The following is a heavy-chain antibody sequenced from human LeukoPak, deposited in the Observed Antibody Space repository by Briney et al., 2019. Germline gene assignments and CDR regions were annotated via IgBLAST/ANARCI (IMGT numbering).Heavy chain of an antibody. Sequence: GGSLGLSCAASGFTFSSYAMHWVRPAPGKGLEWVAVISYDGSNKYYADSVKGRFTISRDNSKNTPYLQMNSLRAEDTAVYYCARGLRIFLDYWGQGTLVTVSS. CDR2: ISYDGSNK. CDR3: ARGLRIFLDY. D-gene: IGHD3-3*02. V-gene: IGHV3-30*04. J-gene: IGHJ4*02. CDR1: GFTFSSYA.